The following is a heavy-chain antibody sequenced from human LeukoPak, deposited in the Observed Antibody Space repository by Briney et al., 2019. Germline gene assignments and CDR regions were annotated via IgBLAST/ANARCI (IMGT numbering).Heavy chain of an antibody. V-gene: IGHV1-69*13. D-gene: IGHD3-22*01. Sequence: SVKVSCKASGGTFSRYGISWVRQAPGQGLEWMGGIIPLFGKANYAQKFQGRVTITADESTSTAYMELSSLRSEDTALYYCAREWNYESSGYFYYYWGQGTLVAVSS. J-gene: IGHJ4*02. CDR2: IIPLFGKA. CDR3: AREWNYESSGYFYYY. CDR1: GGTFSRYG.